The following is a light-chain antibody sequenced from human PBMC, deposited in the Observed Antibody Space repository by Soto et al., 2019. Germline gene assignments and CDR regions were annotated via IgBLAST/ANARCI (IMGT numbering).Light chain of an antibody. J-gene: IGKJ5*01. CDR3: HQYDNLPPIT. CDR2: DAS. V-gene: IGKV1-33*01. CDR1: QDISNY. Sequence: DIQMTQSPSSLSASVGDRVTITCQASQDISNYLNWYQQKPGKAPKLLIYDASNLETGVPSRFSGSGSGTDFTFTISSLQPEDIATYYCHQYDNLPPITCGQGTRLEIK.